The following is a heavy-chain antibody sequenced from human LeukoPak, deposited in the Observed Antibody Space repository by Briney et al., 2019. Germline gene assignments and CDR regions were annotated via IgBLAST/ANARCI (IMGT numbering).Heavy chain of an antibody. CDR1: GFTFSSYA. Sequence: GGSLRLSCAASGFTFSSYAMSWVRQAPGKGLEWVSAISGSGGSTYYADSVKGRFTISRDNSKNTLYLQMNSLRAEDTAVYYCAKDFRVPLQGDILTSDEEFDPWGQGTLVTVSS. CDR2: ISGSGGST. D-gene: IGHD3-9*01. J-gene: IGHJ5*02. V-gene: IGHV3-23*01. CDR3: AKDFRVPLQGDILTSDEEFDP.